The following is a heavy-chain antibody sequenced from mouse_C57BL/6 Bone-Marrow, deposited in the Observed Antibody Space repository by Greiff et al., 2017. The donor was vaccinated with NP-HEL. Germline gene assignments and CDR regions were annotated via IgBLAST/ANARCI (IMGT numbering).Heavy chain of an antibody. CDR3: ARHERGYGSSYVGWYFDV. CDR1: GYTFTEYP. CDR2: FYPGSGSI. J-gene: IGHJ1*03. D-gene: IGHD1-1*01. Sequence: VQLQQSGAELVKPGASVKLSCKASGYTFTEYPIHWVKQRSGQGLEWIGWFYPGSGSIKYNEKFKDKATLTADKSSSTVYMELSRLTSEDSAVYFCARHERGYGSSYVGWYFDVWGTGTTVTVSS. V-gene: IGHV1-62-2*01.